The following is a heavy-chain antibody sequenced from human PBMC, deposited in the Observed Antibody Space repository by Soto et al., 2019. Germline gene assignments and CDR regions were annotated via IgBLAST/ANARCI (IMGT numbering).Heavy chain of an antibody. D-gene: IGHD1-1*01. CDR3: AHTLWNNYFDY. CDR2: IFWDDDE. J-gene: IGHJ4*02. V-gene: IGHV2-5*02. Sequence: QITLKESGPTLVKPTPTLTLTCTFSGFSLTTSGVGVGWIRQPPGKALEWLAVIFWDDDERYSPFLRSRLTITKDTSRNQVVLTMTNTEPVDTATYFFAHTLWNNYFDYWGQGTLVTVSS. CDR1: GFSLTTSGVG.